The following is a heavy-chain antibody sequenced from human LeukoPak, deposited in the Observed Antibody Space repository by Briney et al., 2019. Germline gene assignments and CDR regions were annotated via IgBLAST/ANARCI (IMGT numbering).Heavy chain of an antibody. CDR2: INPNSGGT. CDR1: GYTFTGYY. Sequence: ASVKVSCKASGYTFTGYYMHWVRQAPGQGLEWMGWINPNSGGTNYAQKFQGWVTMTRDTSISTAYMELSRLRSDDTAVYYCARVSTIFGADDAFDIWGQGTMVTVSS. D-gene: IGHD3-3*01. CDR3: ARVSTIFGADDAFDI. V-gene: IGHV1-2*04. J-gene: IGHJ3*02.